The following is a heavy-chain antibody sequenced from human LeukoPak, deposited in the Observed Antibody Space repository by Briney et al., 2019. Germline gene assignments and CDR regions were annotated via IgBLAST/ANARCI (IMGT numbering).Heavy chain of an antibody. CDR1: GFTFSTYA. CDR2: VSFHGTDK. V-gene: IGHV3-30*04. Sequence: GGSLRLSCAASGFTFSTYAMHWVRQAPGKGLDWVAVVSFHGTDKFYADSVKGRFTISRDNSKNTLYLQINSLIPEDTAVYYCARAVPSRQAIDYWGQGTLVTVSS. J-gene: IGHJ4*02. CDR3: ARAVPSRQAIDY.